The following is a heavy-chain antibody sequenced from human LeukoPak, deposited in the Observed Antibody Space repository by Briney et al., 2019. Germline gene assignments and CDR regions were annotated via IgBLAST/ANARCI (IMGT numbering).Heavy chain of an antibody. CDR1: GFTFSSYA. Sequence: PGGSLRLSSAASGFTFSSYAMSWVRQAPGKGLEWVSAISGSGGSAYYADSVKGRFTISRDNSKNTLYLQMNSLRAEDTAVYYCAKDLYSGYDLFDAFDIWGQGTMVTVSS. CDR3: AKDLYSGYDLFDAFDI. J-gene: IGHJ3*02. V-gene: IGHV3-23*01. CDR2: ISGSGGSA. D-gene: IGHD5-12*01.